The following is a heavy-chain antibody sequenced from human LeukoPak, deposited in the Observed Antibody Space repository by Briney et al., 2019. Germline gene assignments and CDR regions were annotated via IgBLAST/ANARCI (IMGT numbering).Heavy chain of an antibody. V-gene: IGHV1-46*01. CDR3: ARVNPPTMIVVVTEDDAFDI. CDR2: INPSGGST. D-gene: IGHD3-22*01. J-gene: IGHJ3*02. CDR1: GYTFTSYY. Sequence: ASVKVSCKASGYTFTSYYMHWVRQAPGQGLEWMGIINPSGGSTSYAQKLQGRVTMTTDTSTSTAYMELRSLRSDDTAVYYCARVNPPTMIVVVTEDDAFDIWGQGTMVTVSS.